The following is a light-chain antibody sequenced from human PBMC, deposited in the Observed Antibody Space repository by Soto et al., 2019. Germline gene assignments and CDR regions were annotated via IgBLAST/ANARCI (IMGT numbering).Light chain of an antibody. CDR3: QQYNNWPWT. V-gene: IGKV3-15*01. J-gene: IGKJ1*01. Sequence: EIVLTQSPATLSLSPGERATLSCRASQSVSSNLAWYQQKPGQAPRLRIYGASTRATGIPARFSGSGSGTEFTLTISSLKSEDFAVYYCQQYNNWPWTFGQGTKVDIK. CDR1: QSVSSN. CDR2: GAS.